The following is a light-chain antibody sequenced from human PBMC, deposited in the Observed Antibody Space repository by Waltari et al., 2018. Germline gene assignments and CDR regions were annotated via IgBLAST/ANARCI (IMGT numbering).Light chain of an antibody. J-gene: IGKJ2*03. CDR3: QQYNNWPPYS. CDR1: QSVSTN. Sequence: ETVMTRAPTTVSLSPGERATRSCRARQSVSTNLAWDQQRPVQAPRLLVYGGSSRDTVVLARFSGRGGGAEFTLTISSLQSEDFAVYYCQQYNNWPPYSFGPGSQLAI. V-gene: IGKV3D-15*01. CDR2: GGS.